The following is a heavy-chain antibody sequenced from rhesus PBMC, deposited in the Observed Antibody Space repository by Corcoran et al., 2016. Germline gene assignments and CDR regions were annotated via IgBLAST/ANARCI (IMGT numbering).Heavy chain of an antibody. CDR3: ARGMYYFDF. V-gene: IGHV4-127*01. D-gene: IGHD1-32*01. CDR2: IGGNSGRT. J-gene: IGHJ4*01. Sequence: QVQLPESGPGLVKPSETLSLTCAVSDYSISSGFAWSWIRQPPGKGLGWIGYIGGNSGRTKYNPSLKSRVTSSKDTSKNQFSLKLNSVTAADTAVYHCARGMYYFDFWGRGVLVTVSS. CDR1: DYSISSGFA.